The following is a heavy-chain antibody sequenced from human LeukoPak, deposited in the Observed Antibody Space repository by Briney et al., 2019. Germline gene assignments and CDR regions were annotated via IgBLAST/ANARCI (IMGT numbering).Heavy chain of an antibody. CDR3: AKDMGYSSGWTGFDY. CDR1: GFTFDDYA. Sequence: GRSLRLSCAASGFTFDDYAMQWVRQAPGKGLEWVSGISWNSGSIGYADSVKGRFTISRDNAKNSLYLQMNSLRAEDTALYYCAKDMGYSSGWTGFDYWGQGTLVTVSS. D-gene: IGHD6-19*01. J-gene: IGHJ4*02. CDR2: ISWNSGSI. V-gene: IGHV3-9*01.